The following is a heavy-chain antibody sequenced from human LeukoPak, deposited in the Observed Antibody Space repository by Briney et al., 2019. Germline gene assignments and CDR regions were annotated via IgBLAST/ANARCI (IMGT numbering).Heavy chain of an antibody. V-gene: IGHV5-51*01. CDR3: ASATGSYSYFDY. CDR2: IYPDDSDT. CDR1: GYSFTTHW. J-gene: IGHJ4*02. Sequence: GESLKISCKASGYSFTTHWIGWVRQMPGKGLEWMGIIYPDDSDTKYSPSFQGQVTISADKSISTAFLQWSSLKASDTAMYYCASATGSYSYFDYWGQGNLVTVSS. D-gene: IGHD1-26*01.